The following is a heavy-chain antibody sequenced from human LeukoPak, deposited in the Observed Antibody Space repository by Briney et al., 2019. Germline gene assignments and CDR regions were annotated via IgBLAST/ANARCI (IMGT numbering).Heavy chain of an antibody. CDR2: ICHSGST. CDR1: GYSISSGYY. CDR3: ARRGRWLQLALVG. V-gene: IGHV4-38-2*02. J-gene: IGHJ4*02. D-gene: IGHD5-24*01. Sequence: SETLSLTCTVSGYSISSGYYWGWIRQPPGKGLEWIGSICHSGSTYYNPSLKSRVTISVDTSKNQFSLKLSSVTAADTAVYYCARRGRWLQLALVGWGQGTLVTVSS.